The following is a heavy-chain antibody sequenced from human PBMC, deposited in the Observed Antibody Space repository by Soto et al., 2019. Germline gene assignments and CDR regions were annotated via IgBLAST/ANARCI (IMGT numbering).Heavy chain of an antibody. CDR3: ARIGVSSGHESPDFDS. J-gene: IGHJ4*02. Sequence: ASVKVSCKASGFNFISYGINWVRQAPGQGLEWMGWISGYNGKTVYAHSVHDRVTMTTDATTGTAYMELRGLRSADTAIYYCARIGVSSGHESPDFDSWGQGTLVTVSS. CDR1: GFNFISYG. D-gene: IGHD3-16*01. CDR2: ISGYNGKT. V-gene: IGHV1-18*04.